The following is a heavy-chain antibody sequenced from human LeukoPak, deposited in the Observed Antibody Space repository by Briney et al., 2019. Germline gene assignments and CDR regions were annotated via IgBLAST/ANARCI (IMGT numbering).Heavy chain of an antibody. J-gene: IGHJ4*02. D-gene: IGHD3-10*01. CDR1: GASISSSSSY. CDR2: IYSRGNT. Sequence: SETLSLTCTVSGASISSSSSYWGWIRQPPGEGLEWLGNIYSRGNTYYKPSLRSRVTISIDTSKNQFSLKLSSVTAADTAVYYCAKDYYASGSGIYKKQRPYYFDYWGQGTLVTVSS. CDR3: AKDYYASGSGIYKKQRPYYFDY. V-gene: IGHV4-39*07.